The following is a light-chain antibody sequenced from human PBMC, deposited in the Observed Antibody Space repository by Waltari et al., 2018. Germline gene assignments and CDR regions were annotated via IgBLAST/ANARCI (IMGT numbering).Light chain of an antibody. CDR3: QQANSFPPS. V-gene: IGKV1D-12*01. CDR2: AAS. CDR1: QDISKW. Sequence: DIQMTQSPSSVSASVGDRVTITCRASQDISKWLAWYQQQPGKAPKLLIYAASSLRNGGPSRFSGSGSGTDFTLTISSLQPEDFATYYCQQANSFPPSFGGGTKVEIK. J-gene: IGKJ4*01.